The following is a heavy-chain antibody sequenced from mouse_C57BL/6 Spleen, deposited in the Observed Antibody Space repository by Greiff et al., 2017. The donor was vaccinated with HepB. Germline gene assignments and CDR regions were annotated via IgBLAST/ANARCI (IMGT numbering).Heavy chain of an antibody. V-gene: IGHV1-80*01. CDR1: GYAFSSYW. J-gene: IGHJ1*03. Sequence: VQLQQSGAELVKPGASVKISCKASGYAFSSYWMNWVKQRPGKGLEWIGQIYPGDGDTNYNGKFKGKATLTADKSSSTAYVQLSSLTSEDSAVFCCARGTTVVADGYFGVWGTRTKVTVSS. CDR2: IYPGDGDT. CDR3: ARGTTVVADGYFGV. D-gene: IGHD1-1*01.